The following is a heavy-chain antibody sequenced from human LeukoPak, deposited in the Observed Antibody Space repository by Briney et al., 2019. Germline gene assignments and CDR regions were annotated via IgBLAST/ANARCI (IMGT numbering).Heavy chain of an antibody. V-gene: IGHV4-4*07. Sequence: PSETLSLTCTVSGGSISSYYWSWIRQPAGKGLEWVGRIYTSGSTNYNPSLKSRVTMSVDTSKNQFSLKLSSVTAADTAVYYCARDGSGSDFYYYYYYMDVWGKGTTATVSS. CDR1: GGSISSYY. CDR2: IYTSGST. CDR3: ARDGSGSDFYYYYYYMDV. J-gene: IGHJ6*03. D-gene: IGHD3-10*01.